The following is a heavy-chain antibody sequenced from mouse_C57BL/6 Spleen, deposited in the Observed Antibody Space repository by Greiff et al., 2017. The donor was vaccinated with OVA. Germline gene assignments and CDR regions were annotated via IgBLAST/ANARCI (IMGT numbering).Heavy chain of an antibody. CDR1: GYTFTDYS. J-gene: IGHJ4*01. Sequence: VQLQQSGPELVKPGASVKIPCKASGYTFTDYSMDWVKQSHGKSLEWIGDINPNNGGTIYNQKFKGKATLTVDKSSSTAYMELRSLTSEDTAVYYCARTRLYGSSYDYAMDYWGQGTSVTVSS. CDR2: INPNNGGT. D-gene: IGHD1-1*01. CDR3: ARTRLYGSSYDYAMDY. V-gene: IGHV1-18*01.